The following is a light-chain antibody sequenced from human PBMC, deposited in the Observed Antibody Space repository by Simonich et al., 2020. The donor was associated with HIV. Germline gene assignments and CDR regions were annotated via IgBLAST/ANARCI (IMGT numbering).Light chain of an antibody. Sequence: DIQMTQSPSTLSASVEDRVTITCRASQSINRYLACYQQKPGKAPKLLIYKASSLQSEVPSRFSGNGSGTEFTLTISSLQPDDFATYFCQQYNNYWTFGQGTKVEI. V-gene: IGKV1-5*03. CDR2: KAS. CDR3: QQYNNYWT. J-gene: IGKJ1*01. CDR1: QSINRY.